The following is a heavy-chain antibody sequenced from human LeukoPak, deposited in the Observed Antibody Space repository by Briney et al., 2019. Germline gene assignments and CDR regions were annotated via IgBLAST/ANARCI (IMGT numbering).Heavy chain of an antibody. Sequence: GGSLRLSCAASEFTFSSYNMNWVRQAPGKGLEWVSSISSSSSYIYYADSVKGRFTISRDNAKNSLYLQMNSLRAEDTAVYYCARNPQSEGGYWGQGTLVTVSS. CDR1: EFTFSSYN. D-gene: IGHD3-16*01. V-gene: IGHV3-21*01. CDR3: ARNPQSEGGY. J-gene: IGHJ4*02. CDR2: ISSSSSYI.